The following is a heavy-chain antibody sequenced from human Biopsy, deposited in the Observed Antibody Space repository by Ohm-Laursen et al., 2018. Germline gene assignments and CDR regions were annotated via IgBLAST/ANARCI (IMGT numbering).Heavy chain of an antibody. CDR2: ISNIGST. D-gene: IGHD6-19*01. CDR3: ARESALAGDFDS. V-gene: IGHV4-59*01. J-gene: IGHJ4*02. CDR1: GGSISSYY. Sequence: GTLSLTCIVSGGSISSYYWTWIRQPPGKGLEWLGYISNIGSTNYNPSLKSRVTISVDTSKNHFSLKLTSVTAADTAVYYCARESALAGDFDSWGQGTLVTVSS.